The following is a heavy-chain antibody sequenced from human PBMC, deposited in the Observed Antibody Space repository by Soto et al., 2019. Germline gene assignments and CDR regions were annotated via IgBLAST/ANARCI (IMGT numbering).Heavy chain of an antibody. CDR1: GFTFSSYA. D-gene: IGHD1-26*01. CDR2: ISGSGGST. Sequence: EVQLLESGGGLVQPGGSLRLSCAASGFTFSSYAMRWVRQAPVKGLEWVSAISGSGGSTYYADSVKGRFTISRDNSKNTLYLQINSLIAEDTAVYYCARRGSGSYYDYWGQGTLVTVSS. J-gene: IGHJ4*02. CDR3: ARRGSGSYYDY. V-gene: IGHV3-23*01.